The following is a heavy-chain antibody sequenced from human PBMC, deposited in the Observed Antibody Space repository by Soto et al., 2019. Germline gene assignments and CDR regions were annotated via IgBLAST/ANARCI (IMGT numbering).Heavy chain of an antibody. Sequence: SETLSLTCIVSGDSIRSGNHYWSWVRQTPGKGLEWIGYIYYSGSTYYSPSLESRVTISVDTSKNQFSLKLSSVTAADTALYYCARDWGTGFYQLDSWGQGALVTVSS. D-gene: IGHD2-2*01. J-gene: IGHJ4*02. CDR3: ARDWGTGFYQLDS. V-gene: IGHV4-30-4*01. CDR1: GDSIRSGNHY. CDR2: IYYSGST.